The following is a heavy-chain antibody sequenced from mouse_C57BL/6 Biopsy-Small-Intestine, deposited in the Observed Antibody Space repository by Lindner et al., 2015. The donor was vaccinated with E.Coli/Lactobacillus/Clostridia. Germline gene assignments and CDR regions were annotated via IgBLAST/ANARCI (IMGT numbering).Heavy chain of an antibody. CDR1: GYTFADYY. CDR2: INPKSGGT. D-gene: IGHD2-13*01. Sequence: SVKVSCKASGYTFADYYIHWVRQAPGQGLEWMGRINPKSGGTNYAQKFQGRVTMTTDTSISTAYMELSRLRSDDTALYFCARDYRGFDYWDQGTLVTVSS. CDR3: ARDYRGFDY. J-gene: IGHJ4*01. V-gene: IGHV1-84*02.